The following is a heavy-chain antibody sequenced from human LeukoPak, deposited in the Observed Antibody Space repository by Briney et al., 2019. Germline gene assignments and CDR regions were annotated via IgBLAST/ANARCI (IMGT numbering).Heavy chain of an antibody. CDR2: ISGSSTNT. Sequence: GGSLRLSCAASGFTFSDYYMSWIRQAPGKGLEWVSYISGSSTNTNYADAVKGRFTISRDNSKNTLYLQMNSLRAEDTAVYYCASSIVAVATGIEYWGQGTLVTVSS. D-gene: IGHD6-6*01. J-gene: IGHJ4*02. CDR3: ASSIVAVATGIEY. CDR1: GFTFSDYY. V-gene: IGHV3-11*06.